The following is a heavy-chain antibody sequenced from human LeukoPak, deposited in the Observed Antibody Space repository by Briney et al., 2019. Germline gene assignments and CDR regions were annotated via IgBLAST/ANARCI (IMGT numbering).Heavy chain of an antibody. CDR3: AKGKQGAGAFDI. J-gene: IGHJ3*02. CDR2: ISGSGGST. V-gene: IGHV3-23*01. CDR1: GFTFSSYA. Sequence: GGSLRLSCAASGFTFSSYAMSWVRQAPGKGLEWVSAISGSGGSTYYADSVKGRFTISRDNSKNTLYLQMKSLRAEDTAVYYCAKGKQGAGAFDIWGQGTMVTVSS.